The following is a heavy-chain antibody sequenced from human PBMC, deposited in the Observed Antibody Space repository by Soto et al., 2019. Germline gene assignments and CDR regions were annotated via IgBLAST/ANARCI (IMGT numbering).Heavy chain of an antibody. V-gene: IGHV4-31*02. D-gene: IGHD2-15*01. CDR3: ARDRGYCRGASCYPAY. CDR2: IYYSGST. J-gene: IGHJ4*02. CDR1: GGSSVGVGYY. Sequence: LLMLSLTCTVAGGSSVGVGYYCSWIRKHPGKGLEWIGYIYYSGSTYYNPSLKSRVTISVDTSKNQFSLKLSSVTAADTAVYYCARDRGYCRGASCYPAYWGKGTLVTVSS.